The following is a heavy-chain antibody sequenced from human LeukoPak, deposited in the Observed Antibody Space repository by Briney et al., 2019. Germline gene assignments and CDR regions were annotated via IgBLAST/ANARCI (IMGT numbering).Heavy chain of an antibody. V-gene: IGHV4-4*07. D-gene: IGHD6-6*01. Sequence: SETLSLTCTVSGGSISSYYWSWIRQPAGKGLEWIGRIYTSGSTNYNPSLKSQVTMSVDTSKNQFSLKLSSVTAADTAVSYCARDREDSSSDYYYYGMDVWGQGTTVTVSS. CDR1: GGSISSYY. J-gene: IGHJ6*02. CDR2: IYTSGST. CDR3: ARDREDSSSDYYYYGMDV.